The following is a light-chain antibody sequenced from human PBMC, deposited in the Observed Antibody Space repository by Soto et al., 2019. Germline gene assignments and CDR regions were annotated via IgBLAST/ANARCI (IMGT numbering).Light chain of an antibody. CDR1: SSDVAAHNF. V-gene: IGLV2-14*03. Sequence: QSVLTQPASVSESPGQSITISCTGSSSDVAAHNFVSWYQHHPDKAPKLIIYDVTNRPSGVSNRFSGSKSGTTASLTISGVQAEDEADYYCSSYTTSNTVVFGGGTKLTVL. CDR2: DVT. J-gene: IGLJ2*01. CDR3: SSYTTSNTVV.